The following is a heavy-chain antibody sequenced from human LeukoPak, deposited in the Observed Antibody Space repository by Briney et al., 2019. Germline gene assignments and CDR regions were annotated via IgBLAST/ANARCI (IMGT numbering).Heavy chain of an antibody. V-gene: IGHV1-69*13. J-gene: IGHJ5*02. CDR1: GGTFSSDA. D-gene: IGHD4-23*01. Sequence: SVKVSCKASGGTFSSDAMSWVRQAPGQGLEWMGGIIPIFGTAKYAQKFHGRVTITSDESTSTAYMELSSQRSEDTAVYYCARDLEAVVTPGPFDPWGQGTLVTVSS. CDR3: ARDLEAVVTPGPFDP. CDR2: IIPIFGTA.